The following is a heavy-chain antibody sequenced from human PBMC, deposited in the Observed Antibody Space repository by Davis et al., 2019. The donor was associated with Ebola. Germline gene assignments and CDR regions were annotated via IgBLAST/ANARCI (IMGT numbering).Heavy chain of an antibody. D-gene: IGHD5-18*01. CDR2: IFPGDSET. Sequence: GESLKISCKASGYSFTSYWIVWVRQMPGKGLECMGIIFPGDSETRYSPSFQGQVTISADKSITTAYLQWSSLKASDTAMYYCARQDTAMVMSSDYWGQGTLVTVSS. J-gene: IGHJ4*02. V-gene: IGHV5-51*01. CDR3: ARQDTAMVMSSDY. CDR1: GYSFTSYW.